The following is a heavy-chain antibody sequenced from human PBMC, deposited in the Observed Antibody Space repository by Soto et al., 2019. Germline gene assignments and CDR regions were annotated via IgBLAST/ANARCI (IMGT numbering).Heavy chain of an antibody. CDR3: ARGGYNSTWYGGPGYWFDS. J-gene: IGHJ5*01. D-gene: IGHD6-13*01. CDR2: IHNSGRT. Sequence: NPXETLSITCPVSGASIRSDCWSWIRQPPGKGLEWIGYIHNSGRTSYNPSLKSLITISLDTSENQFSLQLDSVTAADTAIYFCARGGYNSTWYGGPGYWFDSWGHGTLVTV. V-gene: IGHV4-59*01. CDR1: GASIRSDC.